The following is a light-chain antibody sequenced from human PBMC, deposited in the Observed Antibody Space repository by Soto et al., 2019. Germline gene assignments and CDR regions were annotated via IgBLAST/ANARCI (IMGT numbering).Light chain of an antibody. CDR3: QQYGSAPFT. V-gene: IGKV3-20*01. Sequence: EVVLTQAPGTLSLSPGERATLSWSASQSVSSSQLTWFQQKPGQAPRLLIYAASNRAAGIPDRFSGSGSGTDFTLTISRLEPEDFAVYYCQQYGSAPFTFGGGTKVDIK. J-gene: IGKJ4*01. CDR2: AAS. CDR1: QSVSSSQ.